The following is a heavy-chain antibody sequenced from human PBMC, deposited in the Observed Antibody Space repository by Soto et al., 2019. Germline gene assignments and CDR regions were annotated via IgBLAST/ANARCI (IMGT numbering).Heavy chain of an antibody. J-gene: IGHJ4*02. CDR2: IYYSGST. D-gene: IGHD2-2*01. V-gene: IGHV4-59*01. CDR3: ARGGGPKFYCSSTSCPPGFDY. Sequence: PSETLSLTCTVSGGSISSYYWSWIRQPPGKGLEWIGYIYYSGSTNYNPSLKSRVTISVDTSKNQFSLKLSSVTAADTAVYYCARGGGPKFYCSSTSCPPGFDYWGQGTLVTVSS. CDR1: GGSISSYY.